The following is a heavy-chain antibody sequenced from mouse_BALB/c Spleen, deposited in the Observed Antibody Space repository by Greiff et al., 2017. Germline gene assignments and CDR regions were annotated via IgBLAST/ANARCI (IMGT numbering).Heavy chain of an antibody. CDR2: ISSGGST. J-gene: IGHJ3*01. V-gene: IGHV5-6-5*01. D-gene: IGHD2-10*02. CDR1: GFTLSSYA. CDR3: AREGYGNYGGAY. Sequence: DVKLVESGGGLVKPGGSLKLSCAASGFTLSSYAMSWVRQTPEKRLEWVASISSGGSTYYPDSVKGRFTISRDNARNILYLQMSSLRSEDTAMYYCAREGYGNYGGAYWGQGTLVTVSA.